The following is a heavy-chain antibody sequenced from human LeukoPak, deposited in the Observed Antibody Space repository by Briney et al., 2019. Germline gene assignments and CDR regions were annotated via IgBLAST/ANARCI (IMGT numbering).Heavy chain of an antibody. CDR1: GFSLSTSGMC. Sequence: ESGPTLVNPTQTLTLTCTFSGFSLSTSGMCVSWIRQPPGKALEWLALIDWDDDKYYSTSLKTRLTISKDTSKNPVVLTMTNMDPVDTATYYCARTDTVAGTFSFDYWGQGTLVTVSS. D-gene: IGHD6-19*01. J-gene: IGHJ4*02. CDR3: ARTDTVAGTFSFDY. CDR2: IDWDDDK. V-gene: IGHV2-70*01.